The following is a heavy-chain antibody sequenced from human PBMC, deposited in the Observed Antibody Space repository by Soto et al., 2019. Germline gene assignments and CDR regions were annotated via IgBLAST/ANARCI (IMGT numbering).Heavy chain of an antibody. D-gene: IGHD3-22*01. J-gene: IGHJ5*02. CDR2: IIPIFGTA. V-gene: IGHV1-69*13. Sequence: SVKVSCKASGGTFSSYAISWVRQAPGQGLEWMGGIIPIFGTANYAQKFQGRVTITADESTSTAYMELSSLRSEDTAVYYCASRFTSFNTMIEPQGRFDPWGQGTLVTVSS. CDR3: ASRFTSFNTMIEPQGRFDP. CDR1: GGTFSSYA.